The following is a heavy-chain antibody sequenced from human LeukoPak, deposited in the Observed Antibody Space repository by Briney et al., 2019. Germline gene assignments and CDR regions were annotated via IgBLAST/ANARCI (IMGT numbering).Heavy chain of an antibody. CDR3: ARCSGVFGSSGY. D-gene: IGHD6-6*01. Sequence: PGGSLRLSCVASGFSFSSYSMNWVRQAPGKGLEWVSTISSGTGSYIYYADSVRGRFTISRDNAKNSLYLQMNSLRAEDTAVYYSARCSGVFGSSGYWGQGTLVTVSS. J-gene: IGHJ4*02. CDR1: GFSFSSYS. CDR2: ISSGTGSYI. V-gene: IGHV3-21*01.